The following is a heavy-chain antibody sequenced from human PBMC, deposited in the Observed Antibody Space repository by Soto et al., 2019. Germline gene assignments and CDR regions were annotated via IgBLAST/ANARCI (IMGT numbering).Heavy chain of an antibody. CDR2: ISSSGSTI. CDR3: ARGEVVVAATRPYYYDMDV. CDR1: GFTFSDYY. V-gene: IGHV3-11*01. J-gene: IGHJ6*02. Sequence: PGGSLRLSCAASGFTFSDYYMSWIRQAPGKGLEWVSYISSSGSTIYYADSVKGRFTISRDDAKNSLYLQMNSLRAEDTAVYYCARGEVVVAATRPYYYDMDVWGQGTTVTVSS. D-gene: IGHD2-15*01.